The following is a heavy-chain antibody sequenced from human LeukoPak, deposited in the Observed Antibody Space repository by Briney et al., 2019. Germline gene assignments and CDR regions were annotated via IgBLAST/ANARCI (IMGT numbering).Heavy chain of an antibody. CDR2: IHHDGRT. V-gene: IGHV4-34*01. D-gene: IGHD4-17*01. CDR3: AREPVPQDYGDTVNAYDL. J-gene: IGHJ3*01. Sequence: SETLALTCAVYGGSLSGHYWSWIRQSPGKGLEWNGDIHHDGRTKYSPSLKSRVSILLDTSKNEVSLRLTPVTAADTALYFCAREPVPQDYGDTVNAYDLWGQGTMVIVSS. CDR1: GGSLSGHY.